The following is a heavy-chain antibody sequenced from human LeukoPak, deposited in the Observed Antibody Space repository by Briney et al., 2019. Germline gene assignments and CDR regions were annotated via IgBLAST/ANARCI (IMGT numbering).Heavy chain of an antibody. CDR1: GFTFSTYW. CDR2: ISSDGSNT. V-gene: IGHV3-74*01. Sequence: PGGSLRLSCAASGFTFSTYWMHWVRQAPGKGLVWVSRISSDGSNTIYADSVKGRFTISRDNAKNTVYLQMNGLRAEDTAVYYCASPGGIVGRRNVYDLWGQGTMVTVFS. CDR3: ASPGGIVGRRNVYDL. J-gene: IGHJ3*01. D-gene: IGHD6-6*01.